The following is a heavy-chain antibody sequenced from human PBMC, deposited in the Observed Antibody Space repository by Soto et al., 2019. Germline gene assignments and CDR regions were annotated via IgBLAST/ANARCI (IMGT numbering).Heavy chain of an antibody. CDR2: ISGSGGST. CDR3: AKDILRQWLVETVGVFDY. V-gene: IGHV3-23*01. D-gene: IGHD6-19*01. Sequence: QPGGSLRLSCAASGFTFSSYAMSWVRQAPGKGLEWVSAISGSGGSTYYADSVKGRFTISRDNSKNTLYLQMNSLRAEDTAVYYCAKDILRQWLVETVGVFDYWGQGTLVTVSS. J-gene: IGHJ4*02. CDR1: GFTFSSYA.